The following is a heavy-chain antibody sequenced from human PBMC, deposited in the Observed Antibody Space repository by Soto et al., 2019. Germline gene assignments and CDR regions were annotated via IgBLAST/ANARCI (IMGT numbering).Heavy chain of an antibody. CDR3: AKDSISYSGSYYIDY. CDR1: GSTFSSYA. J-gene: IGHJ4*02. D-gene: IGHD1-26*01. Sequence: GGSLRLSGAASGSTFSSYAMSWVRQAPGKGLEWVSAISGSGGSTYYADSVKGRFTISRDNSKNTLYLQMNSLRAEDTAVYYCAKDSISYSGSYYIDYWGQGTLVTVSS. CDR2: ISGSGGST. V-gene: IGHV3-23*01.